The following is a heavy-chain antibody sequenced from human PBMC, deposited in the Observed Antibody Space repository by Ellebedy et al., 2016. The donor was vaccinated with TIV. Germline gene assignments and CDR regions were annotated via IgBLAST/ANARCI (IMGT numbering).Heavy chain of an antibody. V-gene: IGHV4-59*08. CDR2: IYDSGTT. CDR1: GASIRGSY. D-gene: IGHD2-15*01. J-gene: IGHJ3*02. Sequence: SETLSLTCTVSGASIRGSYWSWIRQSPGMRMEWLAYIYDSGTTNFNPSLSNRLTISRDTSRNQVTLRLNSVTAADTAVYYCARNLVVVAATGAFDIWGQGTMVTVSS. CDR3: ARNLVVVAATGAFDI.